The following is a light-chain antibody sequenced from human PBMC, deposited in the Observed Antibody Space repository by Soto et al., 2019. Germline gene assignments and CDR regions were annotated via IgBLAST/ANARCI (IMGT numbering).Light chain of an antibody. CDR3: QQSYSAPWT. V-gene: IGKV1-39*01. CDR1: QNIDNY. Sequence: DIQMTQSPSSLSASVGDRVTITCRAGQNIDNYLNWYQQKPGKAPKLLIYAASSLQSGVPSTFSGSGSGTDFTLTISSLQPEDFATFYCQQSYSAPWTFGQGSKVEIK. CDR2: AAS. J-gene: IGKJ1*01.